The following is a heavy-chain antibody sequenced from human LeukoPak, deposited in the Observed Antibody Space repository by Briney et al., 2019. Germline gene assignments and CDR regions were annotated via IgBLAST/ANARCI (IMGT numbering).Heavy chain of an antibody. V-gene: IGHV4-4*07. Sequence: SETLSLTCTVSGFSSSTYDWTWIRQSAGKGLEWIGRIYSSGITDYSPSLKSRATMSVDTSNNQFSLRLTSVTAADTAVYYCARTLGARAYYYMDVWGKGTTVTVSS. J-gene: IGHJ6*03. D-gene: IGHD5-12*01. CDR3: ARTLGARAYYYMDV. CDR2: IYSSGIT. CDR1: GFSSSTYD.